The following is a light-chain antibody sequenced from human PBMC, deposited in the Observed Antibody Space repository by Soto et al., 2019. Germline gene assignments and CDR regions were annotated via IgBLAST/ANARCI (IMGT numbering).Light chain of an antibody. J-gene: IGLJ1*01. CDR1: SSDVGGYNY. Sequence: LTQPRSVSGSPGQAVTISCTGTSSDVGGYNYVSWYQQHPGKAPKLMIYDVSKRPSGVPDRFSGSKSGNTASLTISGLQAEDEADYYCCSYAGSYVFGTGTKVTVL. V-gene: IGLV2-11*01. CDR2: DVS. CDR3: CSYAGSYV.